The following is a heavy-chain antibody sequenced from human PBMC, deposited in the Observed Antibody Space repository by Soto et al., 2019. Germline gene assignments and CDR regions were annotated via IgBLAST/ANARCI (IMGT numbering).Heavy chain of an antibody. CDR1: GFTFSDYA. J-gene: IGHJ4*02. CDR3: ARRSDSSSRGFAS. Sequence: GGSLRLSCAASGFTFSDYAMSWVRQAPGKGLEWVSGVSSSAASTSYADSVKGRFTISRDNSKNTMYLQMNSLRAEDTALYYCARRSDSSSRGFASWGQGTLVTVSS. D-gene: IGHD6-6*01. CDR2: VSSSAAST. V-gene: IGHV3-23*01.